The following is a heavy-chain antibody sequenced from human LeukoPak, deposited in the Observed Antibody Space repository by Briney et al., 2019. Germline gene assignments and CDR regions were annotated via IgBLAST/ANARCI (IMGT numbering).Heavy chain of an antibody. V-gene: IGHV3-21*01. Sequence: GGSLRLSCAASGFTFSSYSMNWVRQAPGKGLEWVSSISSSSSYIYYADSVKGRFTISRDNAKNSLYLQMNSLRAEDTAVYYCARDLGGWYLTDYWSQGTLVTVSS. D-gene: IGHD6-19*01. CDR3: ARDLGGWYLTDY. J-gene: IGHJ4*02. CDR2: ISSSSSYI. CDR1: GFTFSSYS.